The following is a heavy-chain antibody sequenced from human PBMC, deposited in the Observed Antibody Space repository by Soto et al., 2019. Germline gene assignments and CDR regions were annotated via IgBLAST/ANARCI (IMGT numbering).Heavy chain of an antibody. CDR1: GYSMTSGGYY. D-gene: IGHD2-2*01. CDR3: APLLGSHQHYYCGIDV. Sequence: QMQLQESGPELVKPSQTLSLICTVSGYSMTSGGYYWSWIRHLPGKGLEWIGYTDYSGGTQFNPSLQSRVSMSVDTSKNQFSLRLSSVAAADPAVYYCAPLLGSHQHYYCGIDVWGQGTTVTVSS. CDR2: TDYSGGT. J-gene: IGHJ6*02. V-gene: IGHV4-31*03.